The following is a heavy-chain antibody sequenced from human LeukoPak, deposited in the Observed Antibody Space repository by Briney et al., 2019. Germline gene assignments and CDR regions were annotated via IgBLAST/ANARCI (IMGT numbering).Heavy chain of an antibody. V-gene: IGHV3-74*01. Sequence: PGGSLRLSCAAPGFTFSSYWMHWVRQAPGKGLVWVSRINSDGSSTSYADSVKGRFTISRDNAKNTLYLQMNSLRAEDTAVYYCARSGIAVAGNDYWGQGTLVTVSS. CDR3: ARSGIAVAGNDY. CDR2: INSDGSST. J-gene: IGHJ4*02. D-gene: IGHD6-19*01. CDR1: GFTFSSYW.